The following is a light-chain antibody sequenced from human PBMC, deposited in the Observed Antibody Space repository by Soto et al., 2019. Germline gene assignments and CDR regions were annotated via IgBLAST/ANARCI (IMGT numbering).Light chain of an antibody. Sequence: EIVSTQSPGTLSLSPGERATLSCRASQSVSSSYLAWYQQKPGQAPRLLIYGASSRATGIPDRFSGSGSGTDFTLTISRLEPEDFAVYYCQHYGSSTGTFGQGT. CDR1: QSVSSSY. CDR2: GAS. CDR3: QHYGSSTGT. J-gene: IGKJ1*01. V-gene: IGKV3-20*01.